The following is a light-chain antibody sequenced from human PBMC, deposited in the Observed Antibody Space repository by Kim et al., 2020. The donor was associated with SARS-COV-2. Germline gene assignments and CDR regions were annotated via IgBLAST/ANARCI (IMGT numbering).Light chain of an antibody. Sequence: AQKARITCGGDSIGSKAVRWYQQTPGQDPVLVSYGDCNRPSGMPERFSGSSQGNATSLTVSRIEAGEEADCYCQVWDSSSDHPGVFGGGTQLTVL. J-gene: IGLJ3*02. CDR1: SIGSKA. CDR2: GDC. CDR3: QVWDSSSDHPGV. V-gene: IGLV3-12*01.